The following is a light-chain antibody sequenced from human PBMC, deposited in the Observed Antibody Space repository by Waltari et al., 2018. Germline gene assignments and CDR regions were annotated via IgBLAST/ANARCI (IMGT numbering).Light chain of an antibody. J-gene: IGKJ1*01. CDR2: KAS. CDR1: QSISSW. CDR3: QQYDSYSAT. Sequence: DIQITPSPSTLSAFVGDRCTITCRASQSISSWLAWYQQKPGKAPKLLIYKASSLESGVASRFSGSGSGTEFTLTITSLQPDDFATYYCQQYDSYSATFGQGTKVEI. V-gene: IGKV1-5*03.